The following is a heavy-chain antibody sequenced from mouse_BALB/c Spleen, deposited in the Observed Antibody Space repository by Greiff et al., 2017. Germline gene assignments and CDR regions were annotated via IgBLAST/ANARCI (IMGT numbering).Heavy chain of an antibody. V-gene: IGHV5-17*02. CDR3: ARSLLTEVAY. CDR2: ISSGSSTI. CDR1: GFTFSSFG. J-gene: IGHJ3*01. Sequence: EVQLVESGGGLVQPGGSRKLSCAASGFTFSSFGMHWVRQAPEKGLEWVAYISSGSSTIYYADTVKGRFTISRDNPKNTLFLQMTSLRSEDTAMYYCARSLLTEVAYWGQGTLVTVSA.